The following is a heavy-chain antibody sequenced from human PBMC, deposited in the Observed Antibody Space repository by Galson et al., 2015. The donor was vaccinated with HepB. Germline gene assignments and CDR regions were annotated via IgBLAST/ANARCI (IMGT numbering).Heavy chain of an antibody. CDR3: ASSLLIGLSVPVPTNRPRN. V-gene: IGHV3-30*04. CDR2: ISYDGSNK. Sequence: SLRLSCAASGFTFSSYAMHWVRQAPGKGLEWVAVISYDGSNKYYADSVKGRFTISRDNSKNTLYLQMNSLRAEDTAVYYCASSLLIGLSVPVPTNRPRNWGQGTLVTVSS. D-gene: IGHD3-22*01. J-gene: IGHJ4*02. CDR1: GFTFSSYA.